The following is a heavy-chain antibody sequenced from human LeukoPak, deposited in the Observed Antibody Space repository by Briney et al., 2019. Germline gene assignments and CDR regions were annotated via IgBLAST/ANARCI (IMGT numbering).Heavy chain of an antibody. CDR2: IWYDGSNK. CDR1: GFTFSSYG. J-gene: IGHJ4*02. Sequence: GRSLRLSCAPSGFTFSSYGMHWVRQAPGKGLEWVALIWYDGSNKYYADSVKGRFTISRDNSKNTLYLQMNSLRAEDTAVYYCARDLGYSSGHPFDYWDQGTLVTVSS. V-gene: IGHV3-33*01. D-gene: IGHD6-19*01. CDR3: ARDLGYSSGHPFDY.